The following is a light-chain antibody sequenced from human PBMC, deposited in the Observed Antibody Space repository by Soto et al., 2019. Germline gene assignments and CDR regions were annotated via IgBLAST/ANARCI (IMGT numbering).Light chain of an antibody. CDR2: EVT. CDR1: RSDVGAYNY. CDR3: SSFTSRFTFV. Sequence: QSVLTQPASVSGSPGQSIAISCTGTRSDVGAYNYASWYQQHPGKAPKLMISEVTNRPSGVSDRFSGSKSGNTASLTISGLQAEDEADYYCSSFTSRFTFVFGTGTKV. V-gene: IGLV2-14*01. J-gene: IGLJ1*01.